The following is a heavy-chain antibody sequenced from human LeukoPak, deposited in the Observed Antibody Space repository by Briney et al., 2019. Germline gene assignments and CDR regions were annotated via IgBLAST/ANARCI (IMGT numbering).Heavy chain of an antibody. J-gene: IGHJ3*02. V-gene: IGHV3-23*01. CDR3: AKDLPDAFDI. Sequence: ETLSLTCAVYGGSFSGYYWSWIRQPPGKGLEWVSAISGSGGSTYYADSVKGRFTISRDNSKNTLYLQMNSLRAEDTAVYYCAKDLPDAFDIWGQGTMVTVSS. CDR2: ISGSGGST. CDR1: GGSFSGYY.